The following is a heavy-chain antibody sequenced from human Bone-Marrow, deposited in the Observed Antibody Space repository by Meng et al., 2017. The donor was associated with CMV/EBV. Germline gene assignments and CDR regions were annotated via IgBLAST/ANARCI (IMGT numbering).Heavy chain of an antibody. D-gene: IGHD6-6*01. CDR3: ARHSPSTQLGRVDY. V-gene: IGHV1-8*01. CDR2: MNPNSGNT. J-gene: IGHJ4*02. CDR1: GYTFTSYD. Sequence: ASVKVSCKASGYTFTSYDINWVRQATGQGLEWIGWMNPNSGNTGYAQKFQGRVTITTDESTSTAYMELSSLRSEDTAVYYCARHSPSTQLGRVDYWGQGTLVTVSS.